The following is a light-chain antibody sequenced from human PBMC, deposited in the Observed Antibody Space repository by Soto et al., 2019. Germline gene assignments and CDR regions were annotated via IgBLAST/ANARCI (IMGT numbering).Light chain of an antibody. CDR2: GAS. CDR1: QSVSSK. V-gene: IGKV3-20*01. Sequence: EIVFCRFPGTLSLSQGATATLSCRASQSVSSKLAWYQQKPGQAPRLLIYGASTRATGIPDRFSGSGSGTDFTLTISRLEPDDFAVYYCHQSGSSGTFGQGTKVDIK. J-gene: IGKJ1*01. CDR3: HQSGSSGT.